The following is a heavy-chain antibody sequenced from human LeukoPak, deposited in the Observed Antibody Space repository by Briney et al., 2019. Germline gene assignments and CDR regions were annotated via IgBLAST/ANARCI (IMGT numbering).Heavy chain of an antibody. CDR1: GFSFSDSW. V-gene: IGHV3-7*01. CDR2: IKEDESQE. D-gene: IGHD7-27*01. Sequence: GGSLRLSCAASGFSFSDSWMSRVRQAPGKGPEWVANIKEDESQEHYADSVKGRFTVSGDNAENSLFLQMNSLRVEDTAVYYCATYKNWVAGDVWGQGTTVSVSS. CDR3: ATYKNWVAGDV. J-gene: IGHJ6*02.